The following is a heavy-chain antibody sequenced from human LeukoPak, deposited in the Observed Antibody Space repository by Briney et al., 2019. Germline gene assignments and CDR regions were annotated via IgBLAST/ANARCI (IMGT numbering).Heavy chain of an antibody. J-gene: IGHJ4*02. CDR1: GFTFSNYA. D-gene: IGHD6-19*01. CDR3: ARDQGQWAYYFDY. CDR2: ISYDGSNK. Sequence: GGSLRLSCAASGFTFSNYAMSWVRQAPGKGLEWVAVISYDGSNKYYADSVKGRFTISRDNSKNTLYLQMNSLRAEDTAVYYCARDQGQWAYYFDYWGQGTLVTVSS. V-gene: IGHV3-30-3*01.